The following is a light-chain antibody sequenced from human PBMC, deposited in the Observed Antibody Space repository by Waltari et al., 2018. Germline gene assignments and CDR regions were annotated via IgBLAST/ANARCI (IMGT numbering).Light chain of an antibody. Sequence: EIVLTQSRATLSLSLGERATLSCRASQSVSSYIPRYQQKLGQAHRLLISDASNRATGIPARFSGSGSGTDFTFTISSREPEDYAVYDCQQRSNWPPALTFGGGTKVEIK. CDR2: DAS. CDR3: QQRSNWPPALT. V-gene: IGKV3-11*01. J-gene: IGKJ4*01. CDR1: QSVSSY.